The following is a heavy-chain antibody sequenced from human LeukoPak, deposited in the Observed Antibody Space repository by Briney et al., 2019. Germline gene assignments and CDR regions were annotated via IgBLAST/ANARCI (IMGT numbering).Heavy chain of an antibody. D-gene: IGHD6-13*01. Sequence: GGSLRLSCAASGFTFSSYSMNWVRQAPGKGLEWVSSISSSSSYIYYADSVKGRFTISRDSAKNSLHLQMNSLRAEDTAVYYCARVGGGSSWYEGVDYWGQGTLVTVSS. CDR1: GFTFSSYS. CDR3: ARVGGGSSWYEGVDY. J-gene: IGHJ4*02. V-gene: IGHV3-21*01. CDR2: ISSSSSYI.